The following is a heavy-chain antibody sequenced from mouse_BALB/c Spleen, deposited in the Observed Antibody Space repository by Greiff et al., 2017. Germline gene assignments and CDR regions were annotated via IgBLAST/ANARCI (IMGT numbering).Heavy chain of an antibody. D-gene: IGHD3-2*01. CDR3: ARGEKEKARATYAMDY. CDR2: ISSGSSTI. Sequence: EVKLVESGGGLVQPGGSRKLSCAASGFTFSSFGMHWVRQAPEKGLEWVAYISSGSSTIYYADTVKGRFTISRDNPKNTLFLQMTSLRSEDTAMYYCARGEKEKARATYAMDYWGQGTSVTVSS. V-gene: IGHV5-17*02. J-gene: IGHJ4*01. CDR1: GFTFSSFG.